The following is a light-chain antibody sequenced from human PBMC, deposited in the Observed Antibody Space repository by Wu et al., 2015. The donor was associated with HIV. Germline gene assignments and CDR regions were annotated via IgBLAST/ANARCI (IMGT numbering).Light chain of an antibody. Sequence: DILLTQSPGTLPLSPGERATLSCRASQSVSTFFAWYQQKPGQAPRLLIYGASTRATGIPARFSGSGSGTEFTLTISSMQSEDSAIYYCQHYNKIPPLTFGGGTKVEIK. J-gene: IGKJ4*01. V-gene: IGKV3-15*01. CDR3: QHYNKIPPLT. CDR1: QSVSTF. CDR2: GAS.